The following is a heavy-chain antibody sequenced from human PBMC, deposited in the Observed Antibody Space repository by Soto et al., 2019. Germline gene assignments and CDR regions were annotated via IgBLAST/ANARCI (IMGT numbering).Heavy chain of an antibody. J-gene: IGHJ5*02. CDR1: GGSISSYY. Sequence: SETLSLTCTVSGGSISSYYWSWIRQPPGKGLEWIGYIYYSGSTKYNPSLKSRVTISVDTSKNQFSLKLSSVTAADTAVYYCARVQAHWNFWFDPWGQGTLVTVFS. D-gene: IGHD1-7*01. CDR3: ARVQAHWNFWFDP. CDR2: IYYSGST. V-gene: IGHV4-59*01.